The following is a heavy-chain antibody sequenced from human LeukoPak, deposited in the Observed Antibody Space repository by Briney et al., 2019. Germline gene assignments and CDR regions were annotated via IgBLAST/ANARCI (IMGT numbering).Heavy chain of an antibody. J-gene: IGHJ4*02. CDR2: IWYDGTNK. CDR3: ARRDGYDFDY. D-gene: IGHD5-24*01. Sequence: TGRSLRLSCAASGFTFSSYGMHWVRQAPGKGLEWVAVIWYDGTNKYYADSVKGRHTISRDNSKNTLYLQMNSLSAEDTAVYYCARRDGYDFDYWGQGTLVTVSS. V-gene: IGHV3-33*01. CDR1: GFTFSSYG.